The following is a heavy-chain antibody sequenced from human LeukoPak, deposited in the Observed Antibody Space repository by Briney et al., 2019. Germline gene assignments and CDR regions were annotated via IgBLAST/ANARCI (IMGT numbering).Heavy chain of an antibody. D-gene: IGHD6-19*01. CDR1: GFTFSSYW. Sequence: PGGSLRLSCAASGFTFSSYWMHWVRQAPGKGLVWVSRINSDRSSTSYADSVKGRFTISRDNAKNTLYLQMNSLRAEDTAVYYCARAPRYSSGWYYDYWGQGTLVTVSS. CDR2: INSDRSST. CDR3: ARAPRYSSGWYYDY. J-gene: IGHJ4*02. V-gene: IGHV3-74*01.